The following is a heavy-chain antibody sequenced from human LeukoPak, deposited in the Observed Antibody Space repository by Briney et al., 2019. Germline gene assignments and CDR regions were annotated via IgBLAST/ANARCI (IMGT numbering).Heavy chain of an antibody. CDR2: IPYDGSNK. Sequence: GGTLRLSCAASGFTFSRYGMHWVRQAPGKGLEWVAFIPYDGSNKYYADSVKGRFTISRDNSKNTLYLQMNSLRDEDTAVYYCASDSGYDYRFDYWGQGTLVTVSS. D-gene: IGHD5-12*01. J-gene: IGHJ4*02. V-gene: IGHV3-33*05. CDR3: ASDSGYDYRFDY. CDR1: GFTFSRYG.